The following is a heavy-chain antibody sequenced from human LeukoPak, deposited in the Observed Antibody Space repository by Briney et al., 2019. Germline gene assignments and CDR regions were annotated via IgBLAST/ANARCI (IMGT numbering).Heavy chain of an antibody. CDR3: ARVAATLPPPDYYYYGMDV. CDR1: GGSISSTSYY. Sequence: SETLSLTCTVSGGSISSTSYYWDWIRQPPGKGLEWIGSIYSSGRTYYNPSLKSRVTISVDTSKNQFSLSLSSVTAGDTAVYYCARVAATLPPPDYYYYGMDVWGQGTTVTVSS. CDR2: IYSSGRT. V-gene: IGHV4-39*07. J-gene: IGHJ6*02. D-gene: IGHD2-15*01.